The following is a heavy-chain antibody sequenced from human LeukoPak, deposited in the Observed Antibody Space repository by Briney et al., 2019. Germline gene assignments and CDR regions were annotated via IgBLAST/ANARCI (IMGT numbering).Heavy chain of an antibody. V-gene: IGHV5-51*01. J-gene: IGHJ4*02. CDR3: ARRAGYSGYDYKVGDY. D-gene: IGHD5-12*01. CDR2: IYPGDSDT. Sequence: GASLQISCKGSGYSFTTYWIGWVRQMPGKGLEWMGIIYPGDSDTRYSPSFQGQVTISADKSISTAYLQWSSLKASDTAMYYCARRAGYSGYDYKVGDYWGQGTLVTVSS. CDR1: GYSFTTYW.